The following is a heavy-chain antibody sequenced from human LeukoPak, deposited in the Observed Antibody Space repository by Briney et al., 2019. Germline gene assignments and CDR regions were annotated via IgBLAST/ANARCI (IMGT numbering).Heavy chain of an antibody. Sequence: SETLSLTCAVYGGSFSGYYWSWIRQPPGKGLEWIGEINHSGSTNYNPSLKSRVTISVDTSKNQFSLKLSSVTAADTAVYYCARTPGYSSAYYMDVWGKGTTVTVSS. CDR1: GGSFSGYY. CDR3: ARTPGYSSAYYMDV. CDR2: INHSGST. V-gene: IGHV4-34*09. D-gene: IGHD6-25*01. J-gene: IGHJ6*03.